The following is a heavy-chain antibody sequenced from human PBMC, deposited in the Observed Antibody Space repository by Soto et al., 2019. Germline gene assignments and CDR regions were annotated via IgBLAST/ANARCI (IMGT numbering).Heavy chain of an antibody. CDR3: ARVKLAGRGGFEY. CDR1: CYSISLGYY. D-gene: IGHD2-15*01. CDR2: IYHSGNT. J-gene: IGHJ4*02. V-gene: IGHV4-38-2*01. Sequence: SETLSRTCAVSCYSISLGYYWGWIRHPAWKGLEWSGSIYHSGNTYYNPSLKSRVSISLDTSKNHLSLELTSVTAADTAVYYCARVKLAGRGGFEYWALGTLVTVSS.